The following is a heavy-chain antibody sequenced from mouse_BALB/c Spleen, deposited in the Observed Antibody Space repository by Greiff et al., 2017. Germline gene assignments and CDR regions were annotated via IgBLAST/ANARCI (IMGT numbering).Heavy chain of an antibody. V-gene: IGHV5-12-2*01. CDR1: GFTFSSYT. Sequence: DVKLQESGGGLVQPGGSLKLSCAASGFTFSSYTMSWVRQTPEKRLEWVAYISNGGGSTYYPDTVKGRFTISRDNAKNTLYLQMSSLKSEDTAMYYCARHKIITTAKDAMDYWGQGTSVTVSS. D-gene: IGHD1-2*01. J-gene: IGHJ4*01. CDR2: ISNGGGST. CDR3: ARHKIITTAKDAMDY.